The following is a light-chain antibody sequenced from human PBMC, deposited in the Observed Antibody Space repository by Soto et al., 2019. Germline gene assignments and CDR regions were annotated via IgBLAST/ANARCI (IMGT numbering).Light chain of an antibody. Sequence: EIVMTQSPATLSLSPGERAALSCRASQSINSELAWYQQKPGQPPRLLIYGASTRATGVPARFTGSESGSEFTLTIRGLKYEDFAVYYCQQGHNWPLTFGQGTRLEI. CDR3: QQGHNWPLT. CDR1: QSINSE. CDR2: GAS. V-gene: IGKV3-15*01. J-gene: IGKJ2*01.